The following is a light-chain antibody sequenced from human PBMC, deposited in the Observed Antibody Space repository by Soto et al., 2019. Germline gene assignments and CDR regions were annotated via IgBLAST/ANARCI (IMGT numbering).Light chain of an antibody. CDR1: SSYIGSKY. CDR3: AAWDASLSGYV. V-gene: IGLV1-47*01. J-gene: IGLJ1*01. Sequence: QSALTQPPSASGTPGQRVTISCSGSSSYIGSKYVHWYQQLPGTAPNLLIYRNDQRPSRISDRFSGSKSGTSASLAISGLRSEDEAVYYCAAWDASLSGYVFGTGTKVTVL. CDR2: RND.